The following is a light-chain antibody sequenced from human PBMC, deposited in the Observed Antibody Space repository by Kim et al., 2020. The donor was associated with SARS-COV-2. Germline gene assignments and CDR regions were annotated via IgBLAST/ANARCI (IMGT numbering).Light chain of an antibody. CDR1: RSDVGGYNY. Sequence: GQSVTIACTGTRSDVGGYNYVSWYQQHPGKAPKVILYEVNRRPSGVPDRFSGSKSGNTASLTVSGLQAEDEAEYYCISYAGNNVYVFGTGTKVTVL. CDR3: ISYAGNNVYV. V-gene: IGLV2-8*01. CDR2: EVN. J-gene: IGLJ6*01.